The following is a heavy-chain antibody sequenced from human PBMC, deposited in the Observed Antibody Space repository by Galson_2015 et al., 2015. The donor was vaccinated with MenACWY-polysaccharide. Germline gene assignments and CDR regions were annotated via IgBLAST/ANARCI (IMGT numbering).Heavy chain of an antibody. J-gene: IGHJ5*02. CDR3: ARDQRGSGSWSWFDP. D-gene: IGHD3-10*01. V-gene: IGHV3-7*01. CDR1: GFTFSTYW. Sequence: SLRLSCAASGFTFSTYWMTWVRQAPGKGLEWVANIKKDGSEKYYVASVRGRFTISRDSAKNSLYLQMNSLRAEDTAIYYCARDQRGSGSWSWFDPWGQGTLVTVSS. CDR2: IKKDGSEK.